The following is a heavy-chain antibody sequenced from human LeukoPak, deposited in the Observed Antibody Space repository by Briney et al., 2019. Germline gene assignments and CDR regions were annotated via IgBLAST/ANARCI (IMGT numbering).Heavy chain of an antibody. V-gene: IGHV4-61*01. J-gene: IGHJ4*02. CDR1: GGSVSSSSYY. CDR3: ARAGFTVTYFDY. D-gene: IGHD4-17*01. Sequence: SETLSLTCTVSGGSVSSSSYYWSWIRQPPGQGLEWIGYIYYSGSTNYNPSLKSRVTISVDTSKNQFSLNLRSVTAADTAVYYCARAGFTVTYFDYWGQGTPVTVSS. CDR2: IYYSGST.